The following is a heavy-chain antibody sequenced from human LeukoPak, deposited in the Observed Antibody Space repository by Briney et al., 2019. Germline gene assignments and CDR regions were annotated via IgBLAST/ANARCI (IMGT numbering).Heavy chain of an antibody. CDR1: AYTFTNFR. CDR3: ARGQMVYAIADYYYGMDV. CDR2: IIPIFGTA. D-gene: IGHD2-8*01. V-gene: IGHV1-69*13. Sequence: SVKVSCKTSAYTFTNFRIHWVRQAPGQGLEWMGGIIPIFGTANYAQKFQGRVTITADESTSTAYMELSSLRSEDTAVYYCARGQMVYAIADYYYGMDVWGQGTTVTVSS. J-gene: IGHJ6*02.